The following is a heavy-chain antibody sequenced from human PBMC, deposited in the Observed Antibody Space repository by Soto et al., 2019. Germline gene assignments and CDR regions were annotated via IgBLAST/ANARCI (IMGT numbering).Heavy chain of an antibody. J-gene: IGHJ4*02. CDR1: GFSFSNYG. Sequence: GGSLRLSCEASGFSFSNYGIHWVRQTPGKGLEWVAVISYDGSNKYYADSVKGRFTISRDNSKNTLYLQMNSLRAEDTAVYYCARASPWYYYDSSGGIDYWGQGTLVTVSS. D-gene: IGHD3-22*01. V-gene: IGHV3-30*03. CDR2: ISYDGSNK. CDR3: ARASPWYYYDSSGGIDY.